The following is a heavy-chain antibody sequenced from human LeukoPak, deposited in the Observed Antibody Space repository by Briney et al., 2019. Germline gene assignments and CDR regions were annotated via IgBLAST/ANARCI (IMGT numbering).Heavy chain of an antibody. V-gene: IGHV3-9*01. CDR3: AKGGYIAAAAHFDY. CDR2: ISWNSGSI. CDR1: GFTFDDYA. D-gene: IGHD6-13*01. J-gene: IGHJ4*02. Sequence: GGSLRLSCAVSGFTFDDYAMHWVRQAPGRGLEWVSGISWNSGSIGYADSVKGRFTISRDNAKNSLYLQMNSLRAEDTALYYCAKGGYIAAAAHFDYWGQGTLVTVSS.